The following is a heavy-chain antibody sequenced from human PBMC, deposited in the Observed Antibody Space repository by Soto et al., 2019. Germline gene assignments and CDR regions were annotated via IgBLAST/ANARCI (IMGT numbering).Heavy chain of an antibody. J-gene: IGHJ5*02. Sequence: QVQLVESGGGVVQPGRSLRLSCAASGFNFSSSAMYWVRQAPGKGLEWMAVLSDDGSNRYYADSVRGRFTISRDNSKNTLYLQMNRLRADDTAVYSCARASMVRGIIGWFDPWGQGTLVTVSS. V-gene: IGHV3-30-3*01. CDR2: LSDDGSNR. CDR1: GFNFSSSA. D-gene: IGHD3-10*01. CDR3: ARASMVRGIIGWFDP.